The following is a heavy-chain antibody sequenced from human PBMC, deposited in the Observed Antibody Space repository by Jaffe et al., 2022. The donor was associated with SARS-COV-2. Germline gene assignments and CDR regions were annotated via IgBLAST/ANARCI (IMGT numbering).Heavy chain of an antibody. J-gene: IGHJ3*02. Sequence: EVQLVESGGGLVQPGGSLRLSCAASGFTFSSYWMSWVRQAPGKGLEWVANIKQDGSEKYYVDSVKGRFTISRDNAKNSLYLQMNSLRAEDTAVYYCARSCGGSSGYYYCPPDAFDIWGQGTMVTVSS. D-gene: IGHD3-22*01. CDR3: ARSCGGSSGYYYCPPDAFDI. V-gene: IGHV3-7*01. CDR2: IKQDGSEK. CDR1: GFTFSSYW.